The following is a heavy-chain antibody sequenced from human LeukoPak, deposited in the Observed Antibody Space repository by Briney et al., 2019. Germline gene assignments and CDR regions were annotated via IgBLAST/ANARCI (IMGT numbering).Heavy chain of an antibody. CDR2: INPNSGGT. J-gene: IGHJ4*02. D-gene: IGHD4-17*01. CDR1: GYTFTGYY. Sequence: ASVKVSCKASGYTFTGYYMHWVRQAPGQGLEWMGWINPNSGGTNYVQKFQGRVTMTRDTSISTAYMELSRLRSDDTAVYYCARGTVTHASLDYWGQGTLVTVSS. V-gene: IGHV1-2*02. CDR3: ARGTVTHASLDY.